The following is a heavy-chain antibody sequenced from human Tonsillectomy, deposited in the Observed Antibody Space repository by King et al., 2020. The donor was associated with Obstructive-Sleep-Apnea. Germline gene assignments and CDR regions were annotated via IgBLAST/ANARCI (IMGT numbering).Heavy chain of an antibody. D-gene: IGHD3-22*01. Sequence: QLQESGPGLVKPSETLSLTCTVSGGSISSFYWSWIRQSPGKGLEWIGYIDYSGTTNYNPSLNSRVTISVDTSKNLFSLNLSSVTAADTALYYCAGTYYYDPSGDRKYYYGMDVWGQGTTVTVSS. CDR2: IDYSGTT. CDR1: GGSISSFY. J-gene: IGHJ6*02. V-gene: IGHV4-59*08. CDR3: AGTYYYDPSGDRKYYYGMDV.